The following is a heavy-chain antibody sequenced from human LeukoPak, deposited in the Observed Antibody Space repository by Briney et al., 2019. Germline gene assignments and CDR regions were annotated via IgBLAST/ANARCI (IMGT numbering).Heavy chain of an antibody. D-gene: IGHD5-24*01. J-gene: IGHJ4*02. CDR3: ARYAWLQFRPFDY. CDR1: GGSISSYY. Sequence: SETLSLTCTVSGGSISSYYWSWIRQPPGKGLEWIGYIYYSGSTNYNPSLKSRVTISVDTSKNQFSLKLSSVTAADTAVYYCARYAWLQFRPFDYWGQGTLVTVSS. CDR2: IYYSGST. V-gene: IGHV4-59*01.